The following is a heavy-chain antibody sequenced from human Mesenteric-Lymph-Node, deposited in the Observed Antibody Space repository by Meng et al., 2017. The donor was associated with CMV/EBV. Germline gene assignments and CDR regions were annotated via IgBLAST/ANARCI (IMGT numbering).Heavy chain of an antibody. J-gene: IGHJ4*02. CDR2: ISYDGNYK. D-gene: IGHD3-22*01. CDR1: GFTFYSYA. CDR3: ARDSSGYYPRLDY. Sequence: GGSLRLSCAASGFTFYSYAIHWVRQAPGKGLEWVALISYDGNYKYYADSVKGRFTISRDNSKNTLYLQMNSLRAEDTAVYYCARDSSGYYPRLDYWGQGTLVTVSS. V-gene: IGHV3-30*14.